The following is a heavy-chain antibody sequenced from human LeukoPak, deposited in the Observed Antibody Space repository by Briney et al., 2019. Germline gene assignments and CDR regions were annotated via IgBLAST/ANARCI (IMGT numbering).Heavy chain of an antibody. V-gene: IGHV3-66*01. D-gene: IGHD4-17*01. Sequence: PGGSLRLSCAASGFTFSSYNMNWVRQAPGKGLEWVSVIYSGGSTYYADSVKGRFTISRDNSKNTLYLQMNSLRAEDTAVYYCARESYGDFDYWGQGTLVTVSS. J-gene: IGHJ4*02. CDR2: IYSGGST. CDR3: ARESYGDFDY. CDR1: GFTFSSYN.